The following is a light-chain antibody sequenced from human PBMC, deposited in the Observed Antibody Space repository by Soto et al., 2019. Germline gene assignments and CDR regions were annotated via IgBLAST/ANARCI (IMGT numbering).Light chain of an antibody. CDR1: QSLLSNSNNKNY. J-gene: IGKJ1*01. CDR2: WAS. Sequence: DVVMTQSPDSLDVSLGERATINCKSSQSLLSNSNNKNYLAWYRQRPGQPPKLLIYWASARESGVTDRFSGSGSGADFTLTISRLQAEDVAVYYCQQYYSTPQTFGQGTKVDSK. CDR3: QQYYSTPQT. V-gene: IGKV4-1*01.